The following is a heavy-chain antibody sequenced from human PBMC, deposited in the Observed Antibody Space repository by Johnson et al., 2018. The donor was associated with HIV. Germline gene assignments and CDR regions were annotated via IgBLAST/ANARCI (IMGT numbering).Heavy chain of an antibody. CDR2: ISYDENNK. CDR1: GFSLSNYW. V-gene: IGHV3-30*03. CDR3: ARDGDYYDSNGGDAFDI. D-gene: IGHD3-22*01. Sequence: VQLVESGGGLVQTGGSLRLSCAASGFSLSNYWMSWVRQAPGKGLEWVTLISYDENNKLYADSVKGRFTISRDNSKNTLYLQMNSLRAEDTAVYFCARDGDYYDSNGGDAFDIWGQGTMVTVSS. J-gene: IGHJ3*02.